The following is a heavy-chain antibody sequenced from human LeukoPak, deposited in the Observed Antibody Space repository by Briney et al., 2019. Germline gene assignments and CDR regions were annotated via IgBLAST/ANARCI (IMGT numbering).Heavy chain of an antibody. CDR3: AKDLRRIAAYYFDY. V-gene: IGHV3-30*18. D-gene: IGHD6-25*01. CDR1: EFSFSTYA. Sequence: PGGSPRLSCAASEFSFSTYAMHWVRQAPGKGLEWVAVISSDGRDKHHADSVQGRFTISRDISKNTLYLQMNSLRTEDTAVYYCAKDLRRIAAYYFDYWGQGALVTVSS. J-gene: IGHJ4*02. CDR2: ISSDGRDK.